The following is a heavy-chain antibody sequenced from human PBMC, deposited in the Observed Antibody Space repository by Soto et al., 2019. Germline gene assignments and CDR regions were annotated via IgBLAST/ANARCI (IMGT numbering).Heavy chain of an antibody. CDR1: GYTFTSYY. CDR2: IIPIFGTA. D-gene: IGHD3-10*02. J-gene: IGHJ5*02. CDR3: ARDFRITMSGMWLDP. V-gene: IGHV1-69*13. Sequence: ASVKVSCKASGYTFTSYYMHWVRQAPGQGLEWMGGIIPIFGTANYAQKFQGRVTITADESTSTAYMELSSLRSEDTAVYYCARDFRITMSGMWLDPWDQGTLVTVSS.